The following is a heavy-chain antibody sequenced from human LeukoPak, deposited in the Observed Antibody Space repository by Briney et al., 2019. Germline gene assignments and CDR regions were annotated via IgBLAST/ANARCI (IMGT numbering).Heavy chain of an antibody. CDR2: IIPILGIA. CDR1: GGTFSSYA. CDR3: ARDYQVRCSSTSCYRVNDGMDV. J-gene: IGHJ6*02. V-gene: IGHV1-69*04. Sequence: SVKVSCKASGGTFSSYAISWVRQAPGQGLEWMGRIIPILGIANYAQKFQGRVTITADKSTSTAYMELSSLRSEDTAVYYCARDYQVRCSSTSCYRVNDGMDVWGQGTTVTVSS. D-gene: IGHD2-2*02.